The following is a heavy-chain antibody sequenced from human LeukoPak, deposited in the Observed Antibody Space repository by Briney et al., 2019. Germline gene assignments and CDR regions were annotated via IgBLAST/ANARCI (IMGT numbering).Heavy chain of an antibody. CDR3: AKGTSSGWYFDY. J-gene: IGHJ4*02. V-gene: IGHV3-30*02. D-gene: IGHD6-19*01. CDR1: GFTFSSYG. CDR2: IRYDGSNK. Sequence: PGGSLRLSCAASGFTFSSYGMHWVRQAPGKGLEWVAFIRYDGSNKYYADSVKGRFTITRDNSKNTLYLQMNSLRAEDTAVYYCAKGTSSGWYFDYWGQGTLVTVSS.